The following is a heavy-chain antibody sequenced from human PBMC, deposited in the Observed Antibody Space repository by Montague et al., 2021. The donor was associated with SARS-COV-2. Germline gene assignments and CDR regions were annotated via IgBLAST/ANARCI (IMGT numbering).Heavy chain of an antibody. D-gene: IGHD1/OR15-1a*01. CDR1: GDSISRSQYF. J-gene: IGHJ3*02. Sequence: SETLSLTCSVSGDSISRSQYFWSWLRQPAGMVLGWIGSIYFTGKTYYQPSLKSRITISIDTSKNHFSLRLSSVTAADSAVFYCARCGLNNPFDIWGLGTMITISS. CDR2: IYFTGKT. V-gene: IGHV4-39*02. CDR3: ARCGLNNPFDI.